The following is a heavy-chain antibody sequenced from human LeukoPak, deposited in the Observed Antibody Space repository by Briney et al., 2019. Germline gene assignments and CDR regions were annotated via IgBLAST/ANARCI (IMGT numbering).Heavy chain of an antibody. D-gene: IGHD3-22*01. CDR2: INPNSGGT. CDR3: ARVQLVVIKDASDG. CDR1: GYTFTGYN. J-gene: IGHJ3*01. Sequence: ASVRVSCKASGYTFTGYNMHWVRQAPGQGLEWMGWINPNSGGTNYAQKFQGRVTMTRDTSISTAYMELSRLRSDDTAVYYCARVQLVVIKDASDGSGQGSMATVSS. V-gene: IGHV1-2*02.